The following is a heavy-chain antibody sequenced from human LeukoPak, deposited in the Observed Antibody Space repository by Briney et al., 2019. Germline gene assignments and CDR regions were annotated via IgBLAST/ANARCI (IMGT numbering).Heavy chain of an antibody. CDR3: GPGFSGHTAMVPIGRNFDY. V-gene: IGHV3-30*02. CDR1: GFTFSSYG. Sequence: GGSLRLSCAASGFTFSSYGMHWVRQAPGKGLEWVAFIRYDGSNKYYADSVKGRFTISRDNSKNTLYLQMNSLRAEDTAVYYCGPGFSGHTAMVPIGRNFDYWGQGTLVTVSS. J-gene: IGHJ4*02. CDR2: IRYDGSNK. D-gene: IGHD5-18*01.